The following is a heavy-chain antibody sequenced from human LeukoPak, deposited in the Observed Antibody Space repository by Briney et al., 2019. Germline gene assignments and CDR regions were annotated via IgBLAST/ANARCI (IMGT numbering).Heavy chain of an antibody. V-gene: IGHV3-72*01. CDR3: AREYFYGMDV. Sequence: TGGSLTLSCAASGFPFSTYYMDWVRQAPGKGLEWVGLSRAKGDNYSTEYAASVRGRFSISRDESQNSMFLHMNSLKTEDTAVYFCAREYFYGMDVWGQGTTVTVSS. CDR1: GFPFSTYY. J-gene: IGHJ6*02. CDR2: SRAKGDNYST.